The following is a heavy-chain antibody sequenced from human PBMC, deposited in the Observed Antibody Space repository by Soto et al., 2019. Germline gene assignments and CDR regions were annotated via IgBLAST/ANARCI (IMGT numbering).Heavy chain of an antibody. CDR3: AKDRRVADDVWGSYRYYYYYGMDV. CDR2: ISGSGGST. Sequence: EVQLLESGGGLVQPGGSLRLSCAASGFTFSSYAMSWVRQAPGKGLEWVSAISGSGGSTYYADSVKGRFAISRDNSKNALYLQLNCQSAEYAAVYYCAKDRRVADDVWGSYRYYYYYGMDVLGQGTTVTVSS. J-gene: IGHJ6*02. D-gene: IGHD3-16*02. V-gene: IGHV3-23*01. CDR1: GFTFSSYA.